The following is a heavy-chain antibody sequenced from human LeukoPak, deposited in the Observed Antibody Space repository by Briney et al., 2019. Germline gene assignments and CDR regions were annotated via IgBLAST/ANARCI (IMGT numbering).Heavy chain of an antibody. CDR3: ARFPGSIYGGRESDY. J-gene: IGHJ4*02. CDR2: IYHSGNT. CDR1: GFTFSRYS. D-gene: IGHD3-3*01. V-gene: IGHV4-38-2*01. Sequence: PVGSLRLSCAASGFTFSRYSMNWGRQAPGEGLGWIANIYHSGNTYYTSSLRSRVTRSVDTSKNQFSLNRRSVTAADTAVYYCARFPGSIYGGRESDYWGQGTLVTVTS.